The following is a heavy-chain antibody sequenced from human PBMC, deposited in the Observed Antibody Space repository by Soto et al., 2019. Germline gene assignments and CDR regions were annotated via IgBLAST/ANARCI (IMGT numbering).Heavy chain of an antibody. D-gene: IGHD5-18*01. CDR2: IGQDGGEK. CDR3: ATDDSLAY. CDR1: GFIFRTSW. V-gene: IGHV3-7*03. J-gene: IGHJ4*02. Sequence: GGSLRLSCAASGFIFRTSWMSWVRQAPGKGLEWVASIGQDGGEKHYVDSVKGRFTISRDNAKTSLDLQMNSLGVEDTAIYYCATDDSLAYWGQGTLVTVSS.